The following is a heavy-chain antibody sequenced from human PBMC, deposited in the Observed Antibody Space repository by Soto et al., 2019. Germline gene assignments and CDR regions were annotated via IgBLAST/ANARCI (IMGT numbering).Heavy chain of an antibody. J-gene: IGHJ4*02. CDR2: AHHSGRT. D-gene: IGHD1-26*01. V-gene: IGHV4-4*02. CDR1: GGSMSSSNW. CDR3: ARSEATDLDY. Sequence: QVQLQESGPGLVKPSGTLSLTCTVSGGSMSSSNWWNWVRQSPGKGLEWIGEAHHSGRTNYNPSLKSRVTISVDKSKNHFSLKLTSVTAADTAVYYCARSEATDLDYWGQGTLVTVSS.